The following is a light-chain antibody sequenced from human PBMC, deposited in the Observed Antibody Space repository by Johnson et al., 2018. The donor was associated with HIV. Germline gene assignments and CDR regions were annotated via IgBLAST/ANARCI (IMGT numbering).Light chain of an antibody. CDR1: SSNIGNNY. CDR3: GTWDTSLSVYV. V-gene: IGLV1-51*02. CDR2: TNN. J-gene: IGLJ1*01. Sequence: QSVLTQPPSVSAAPGQKVTISCSGSSSNIGNNYVSWYQQLPGTAPKLLISTNNQRPSGISDRFSGSKSGTSATLGITGLQTGDEADFYCGTWDTSLSVYVFGTGTKVTVL.